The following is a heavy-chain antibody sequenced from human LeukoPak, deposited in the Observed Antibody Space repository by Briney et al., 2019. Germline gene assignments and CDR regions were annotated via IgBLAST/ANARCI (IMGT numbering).Heavy chain of an antibody. V-gene: IGHV1-8*01. CDR1: GYTFTSYD. CDR3: ATEGVFVTTFDY. Sequence: GASVKVSCKASGYTFTSYDINWVRQATGQGLEWMGWMNPNSGNTGYAQKFQGRVTMTRNTSISTAYMELSSLRSEDTAVYYCATEGVFVTTFDYWGQGTLVTVSS. CDR2: MNPNSGNT. J-gene: IGHJ4*02. D-gene: IGHD4-17*01.